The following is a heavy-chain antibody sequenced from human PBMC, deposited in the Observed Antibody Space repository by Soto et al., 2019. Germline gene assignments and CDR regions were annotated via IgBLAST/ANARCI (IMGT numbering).Heavy chain of an antibody. CDR2: IIPIFGTA. D-gene: IGHD5-18*01. V-gene: IGHV1-69*06. J-gene: IGHJ4*02. Sequence: QVQLVQSGAEVKKPGSSVKVSCKASGGTFSSYAISWVRQAPGQGLAWMGGIIPIFGTANYAQKFQGRVTITADKSTSTDYMELSRLRSEDTAVYYCARDESAAMVYYFDYWGQGTLVTVSS. CDR3: ARDESAAMVYYFDY. CDR1: GGTFSSYA.